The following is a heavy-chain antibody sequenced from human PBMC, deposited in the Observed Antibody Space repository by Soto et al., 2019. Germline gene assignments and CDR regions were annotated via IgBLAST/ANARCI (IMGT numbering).Heavy chain of an antibody. J-gene: IGHJ3*02. CDR3: ARGGSSDWQVALDI. Sequence: SQTRSLPCAVYPGSFRHYYWNWIRHSPGKWPEWIGKIKHSGSSNYNPSLRSRVSISVDMSKNQFSLRLTSVTAADTAVYYCARGGSSDWQVALDIWGKGTMVTVSS. CDR1: PGSFRHYY. D-gene: IGHD6-19*01. CDR2: IKHSGSS. V-gene: IGHV4-34*01.